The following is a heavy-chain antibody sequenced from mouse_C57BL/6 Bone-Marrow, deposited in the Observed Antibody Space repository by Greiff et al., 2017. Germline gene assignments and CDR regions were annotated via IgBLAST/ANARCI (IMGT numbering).Heavy chain of an antibody. V-gene: IGHV10-3*01. Sequence: EVHLVESGGGLVQPKGSLKLSCAASGFTFNTYAMHWVRQAPGKGLEWVARTRSKSSNYATYYADSVKERFTISRDDSQSMLYLQMNNLKTEDTAMYYFVRGNYGSKEDWFAYWGQGTLVTVSA. CDR3: VRGNYGSKEDWFAY. J-gene: IGHJ3*01. CDR2: TRSKSSNYAT. CDR1: GFTFNTYA. D-gene: IGHD1-1*01.